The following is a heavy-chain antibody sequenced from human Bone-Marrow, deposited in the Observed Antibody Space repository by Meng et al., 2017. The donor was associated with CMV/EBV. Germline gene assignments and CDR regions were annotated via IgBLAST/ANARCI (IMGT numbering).Heavy chain of an antibody. CDR1: GYTFTSYD. CDR3: ARGPYPDDDSGTYSYFKF. CDR2: INPNSGGT. D-gene: IGHD3-10*01. V-gene: IGHV1-2*02. J-gene: IGHJ1*01. Sequence: ASVKVSCKASGYTFTSYDINWVRQAPGQGLEWMGWINPNSGGTNYAQKFQGRVTMTRDTSISTAYMELKRLKPEDSAVYYCARGPYPDDDSGTYSYFKFWGRGTLVTVSS.